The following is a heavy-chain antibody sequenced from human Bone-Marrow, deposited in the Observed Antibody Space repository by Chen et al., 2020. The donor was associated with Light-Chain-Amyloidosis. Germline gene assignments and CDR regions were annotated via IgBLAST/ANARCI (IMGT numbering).Heavy chain of an antibody. CDR3: ASGRGYSSD. D-gene: IGHD5-18*01. CDR2: FYHSGST. V-gene: IGHV4-38-2*01. J-gene: IGHJ4*02. Sequence: QVQLQESGPGLVKPSETLSLTCAVSGYSISSGYYWGWIRQPPGKGLEWIGSFYHSGSTYYNPSLKSRVTISVDTSKNQFSLKLSSVTAADTAVYYCASGRGYSSDWGQGTLVTVSS. CDR1: GYSISSGYY.